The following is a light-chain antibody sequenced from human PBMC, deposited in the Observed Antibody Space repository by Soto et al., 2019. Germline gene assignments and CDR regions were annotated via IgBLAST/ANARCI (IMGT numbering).Light chain of an antibody. CDR2: AAS. J-gene: IGKJ4*01. CDR1: QGISNY. V-gene: IGKV1-9*01. Sequence: DIQLTQSPSFLSASVGDRVTITCRAIQGISNYLAWYQQEPGKAPKLLIYAASTLQSGVPLRFSGSGSGTEFTLTISSLQPEDFATYYCQQLNSYLLTFGGGTKVDIK. CDR3: QQLNSYLLT.